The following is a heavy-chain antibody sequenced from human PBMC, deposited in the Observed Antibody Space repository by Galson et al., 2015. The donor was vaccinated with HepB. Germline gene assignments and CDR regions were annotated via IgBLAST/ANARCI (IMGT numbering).Heavy chain of an antibody. Sequence: SLRLSCAASGFTFSSYGLHWVRQAPGKGLEWVAVIWFDGSNKYYADSVKGRFAISRNNSNNTLYLQMNALRAEDTAVYYCARGVPAARGWFDPWGQGTLVTVSS. J-gene: IGHJ5*02. D-gene: IGHD2-2*01. V-gene: IGHV3-33*01. CDR1: GFTFSSYG. CDR3: ARGVPAARGWFDP. CDR2: IWFDGSNK.